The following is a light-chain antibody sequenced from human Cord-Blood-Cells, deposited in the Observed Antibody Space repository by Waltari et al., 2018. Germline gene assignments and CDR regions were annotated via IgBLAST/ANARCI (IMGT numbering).Light chain of an antibody. CDR3: CSYAGSSTWV. J-gene: IGLJ3*02. CDR2: EGS. CDR1: SSDVGSYNL. V-gene: IGLV2-23*01. Sequence: QSALTQPASVSGSPGQSITISCTGTSSDVGSYNLVSWYQQHPGKAPKLMIYEGSKRPSGVSNRFSGSKSCNTASLTISGLQADDEADYYCCSYAGSSTWVFGGGTKLTVL.